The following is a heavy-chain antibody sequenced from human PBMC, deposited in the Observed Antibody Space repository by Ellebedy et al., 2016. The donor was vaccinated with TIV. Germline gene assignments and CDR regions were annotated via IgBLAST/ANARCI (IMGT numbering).Heavy chain of an antibody. Sequence: GESLKISCKGSGYNFTNYWITWVRQMPGKGLEWMGSIDPSDSFINYSPSFQGHVTISADKSISTAFLQWNSLKASDTAIYYCARRDLSGVYFDSSGYSRDWGQGTLVTVSS. CDR2: IDPSDSFI. CDR3: ARRDLSGVYFDSSGYSRD. J-gene: IGHJ4*02. V-gene: IGHV5-10-1*01. D-gene: IGHD3-22*01. CDR1: GYNFTNYW.